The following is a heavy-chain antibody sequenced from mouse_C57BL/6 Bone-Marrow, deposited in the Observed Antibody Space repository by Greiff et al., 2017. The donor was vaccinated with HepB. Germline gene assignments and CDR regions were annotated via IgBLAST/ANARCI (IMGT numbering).Heavy chain of an antibody. CDR3: ARTIYYVYGPWFAY. D-gene: IGHD2-1*01. Sequence: QVQLKEPGAELARPGASVKLSCKASGYTFTSYGISWVKQRTGQGLEWIGEIYPRSGNTYYNEKFKGKATLTADKYSSTAYMELRSLTSEDSAVYFCARTIYYVYGPWFAYWCQGTLVTVSA. V-gene: IGHV1-81*01. J-gene: IGHJ3*01. CDR1: GYTFTSYG. CDR2: IYPRSGNT.